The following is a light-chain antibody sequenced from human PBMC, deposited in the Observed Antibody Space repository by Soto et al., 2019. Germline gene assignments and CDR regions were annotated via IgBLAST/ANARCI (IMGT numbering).Light chain of an antibody. CDR2: EVS. CDR1: SSDVDTYNR. J-gene: IGLJ1*01. Sequence: QSAPTQPRSVSGSPGQSVTISCTGTSSDVDTYNRVSWYQQPPGTAPKLMIYEVSNRPSGVPDRFSGSRSGNTASLTISGLQAEDEACYYCCSYAGSHTWVFGTGTKLTVL. V-gene: IGLV2-18*02. CDR3: CSYAGSHTWV.